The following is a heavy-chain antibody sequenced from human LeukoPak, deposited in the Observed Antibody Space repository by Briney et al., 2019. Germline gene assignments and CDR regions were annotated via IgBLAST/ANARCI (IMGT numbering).Heavy chain of an antibody. V-gene: IGHV4-30-4*08. CDR2: IYYSGST. Sequence: PSQTMSLTCTVSGGSFSSGDYYWSWIRQPPGKGLEWIGYIYYSGSTYYNPSLKSRVTISVDTSKNQFSLKLSSVTAADTAVYYCARGRDPEGTAMVTDGAFDIWGQGTMVTVSS. CDR1: GGSFSSGDYY. J-gene: IGHJ3*02. CDR3: ARGRDPEGTAMVTDGAFDI. D-gene: IGHD5-18*01.